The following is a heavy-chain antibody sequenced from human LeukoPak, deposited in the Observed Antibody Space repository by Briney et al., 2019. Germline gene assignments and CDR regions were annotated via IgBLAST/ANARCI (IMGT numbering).Heavy chain of an antibody. CDR1: GFTISSNY. D-gene: IGHD3-16*02. Sequence: PGGSLRLSCAASGFTISSNYMSWVRQAPGKGLEWVSVIYSGGSTYYADSVKGRFTISRDNSKNTLYLQMNSLRAEDTAVYYCARVKLSYYGMDVWGQGTTVTVSS. J-gene: IGHJ6*02. CDR2: IYSGGST. CDR3: ARVKLSYYGMDV. V-gene: IGHV3-53*01.